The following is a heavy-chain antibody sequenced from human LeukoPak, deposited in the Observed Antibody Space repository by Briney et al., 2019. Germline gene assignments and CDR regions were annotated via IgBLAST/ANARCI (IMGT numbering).Heavy chain of an antibody. CDR2: ISSSSSTI. Sequence: GGSLRLSCAASGFTFSSYSINWVRQAPGKGLEWVSYISSSSSTIYYADSVKGRFTISRDNAKNSLYLQMNSLRAEDTAVYYCGRAHRGYDSSGYYYSYYYYGMDVWGQGTTVTVSS. D-gene: IGHD3-22*01. V-gene: IGHV3-48*01. CDR3: GRAHRGYDSSGYYYSYYYYGMDV. CDR1: GFTFSSYS. J-gene: IGHJ6*02.